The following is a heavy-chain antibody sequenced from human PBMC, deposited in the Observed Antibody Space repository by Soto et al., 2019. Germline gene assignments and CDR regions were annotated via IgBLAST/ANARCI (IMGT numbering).Heavy chain of an antibody. V-gene: IGHV1-46*01. J-gene: IGHJ5*02. Sequence: ASVKVSCKASGYTFTSYYMHWVRQAPGQGLEWMGIINPSGGSTSYAQEFQGRVTMTRDTSTSTVYMELSSLRSEDTAVYYCARFYRLDSSSGYPGEFGGFDPWGKGTLVTVPS. D-gene: IGHD6-13*01. CDR2: INPSGGST. CDR1: GYTFTSYY. CDR3: ARFYRLDSSSGYPGEFGGFDP.